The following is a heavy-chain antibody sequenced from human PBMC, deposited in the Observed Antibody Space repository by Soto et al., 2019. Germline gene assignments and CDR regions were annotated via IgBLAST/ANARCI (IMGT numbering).Heavy chain of an antibody. Sequence: GGSLRLSCAASGFTISDHYIDWVRQAPGKGLEWVGRMRDKSKSYSTDYAASVKGRFAILRDDLKNSVYLEMNSLKTEDTAVYYCVNPSVLARPEFDNWGRGTLVTVSS. D-gene: IGHD6-6*01. J-gene: IGHJ4*02. CDR1: GFTISDHY. CDR3: VNPSVLARPEFDN. V-gene: IGHV3-72*01. CDR2: MRDKSKSYST.